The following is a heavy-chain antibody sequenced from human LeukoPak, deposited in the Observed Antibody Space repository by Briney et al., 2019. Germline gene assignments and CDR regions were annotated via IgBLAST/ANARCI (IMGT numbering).Heavy chain of an antibody. J-gene: IGHJ3*02. CDR1: GLTFSSYA. CDR3: ARSGAAAADGFDS. D-gene: IGHD6-13*01. Sequence: GGSLRLSCAASGLTFSSYAMHGVRQARGKGREGVEVISYDGGNKYYAASVKGRFTISRDNSNNTLYLQMTSLRAEDTAVYYCARSGAAAADGFDSWGQGTMVTVS. CDR2: ISYDGGNK. V-gene: IGHV3-30-3*01.